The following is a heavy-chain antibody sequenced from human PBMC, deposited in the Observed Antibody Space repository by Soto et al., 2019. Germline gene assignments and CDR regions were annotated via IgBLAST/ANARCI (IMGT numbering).Heavy chain of an antibody. D-gene: IGHD3-3*02. CDR2: IKSDGSST. V-gene: IGHV3-74*01. J-gene: IGHJ4*02. CDR3: ASSISCMI. Sequence: EVQLVESGGGLVQPGGSLRLSCAASGFTFSTYWMHWVRQVPGKGLVWVSRIKSDGSSTNYADSVKGRFTISRDNAKNTLYLQMNSLRAEDTAVYYCASSISCMIWGQGTLVTVSS. CDR1: GFTFSTYW.